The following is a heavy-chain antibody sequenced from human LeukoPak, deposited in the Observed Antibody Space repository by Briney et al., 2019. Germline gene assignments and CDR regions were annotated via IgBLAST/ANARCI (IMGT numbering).Heavy chain of an antibody. D-gene: IGHD3-10*01. CDR2: ISGSGGST. CDR1: GFTFSSYG. Sequence: GGSLRLSCAASGFTFSSYGMSWVRQAPGKGLEWVSAISGSGGSTYYADSVKGWFTISRDNSKNTLYLQMNSLRAEDTAVYYCARHLLWFGELSGGFDYWGQGTLVTVSS. V-gene: IGHV3-23*01. CDR3: ARHLLWFGELSGGFDY. J-gene: IGHJ4*02.